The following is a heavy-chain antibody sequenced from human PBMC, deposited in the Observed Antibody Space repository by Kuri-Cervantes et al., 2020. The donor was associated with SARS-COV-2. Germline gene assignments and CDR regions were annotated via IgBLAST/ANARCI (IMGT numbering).Heavy chain of an antibody. CDR2: ISAYNGNT. CDR1: GGTFSSYA. CDR3: ARDSIPTLGYCSSTSCYVPYNWFDP. J-gene: IGHJ5*02. V-gene: IGHV1-18*01. Sequence: GGSLRLSCKASGGTFSSYAISWVRQAPGQGLEWMGWISAYNGNTNYAQKLQGRVTMTTDTSPSTAYMERRSLRSDDTAEYYCARDSIPTLGYCSSTSCYVPYNWFDPWGQGTLVTVSS. D-gene: IGHD2-2*01.